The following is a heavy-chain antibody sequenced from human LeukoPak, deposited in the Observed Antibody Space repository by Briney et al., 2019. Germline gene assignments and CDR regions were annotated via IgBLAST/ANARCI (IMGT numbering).Heavy chain of an antibody. CDR2: IYPGDSDT. D-gene: IGHD2-15*01. CDR1: GYSFTSYC. V-gene: IGHV5-51*01. Sequence: GESLKISCKGSGYSFTSYCIGWVRQMPGKGLEWMGIIYPGDSDTRYSPSFQGQVTISADKSISTAYLQWSSLKASDTAMYYCARPYCSGGSCYSFSFDYWGQGTLVTVSS. J-gene: IGHJ4*02. CDR3: ARPYCSGGSCYSFSFDY.